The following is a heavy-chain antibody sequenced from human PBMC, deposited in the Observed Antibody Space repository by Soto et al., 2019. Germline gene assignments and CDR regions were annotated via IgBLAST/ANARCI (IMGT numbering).Heavy chain of an antibody. Sequence: GGSLRLSCAASGFTFSSYEMNWVRQAPGKGLEWVSYISSSGSTIYYADSVKGRFTISRDNAKNSLYLQMSSLRAEDTAVYYCARDRARYCGTTSCYIPDYWGQGTLVTVSS. D-gene: IGHD2-2*02. V-gene: IGHV3-48*03. CDR1: GFTFSSYE. CDR2: ISSSGSTI. J-gene: IGHJ4*02. CDR3: ARDRARYCGTTSCYIPDY.